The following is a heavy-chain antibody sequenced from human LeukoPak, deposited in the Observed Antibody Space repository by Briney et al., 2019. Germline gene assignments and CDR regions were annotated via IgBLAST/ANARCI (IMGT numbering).Heavy chain of an antibody. D-gene: IGHD3-22*01. CDR3: GKDGDTGGYSYFDY. CDR1: GFTFSTYG. J-gene: IGHJ4*02. Sequence: GGSLRLSCGASGFTFSTYGMHWVRQAPGKGLEWVAFIRSDGTEKYYVDSVKGRFTISRDNSKNTLYLQMNSLRPEDTALYFCGKDGDTGGYSYFDYWGQGTLVTVSS. V-gene: IGHV3-30*02. CDR2: IRSDGTEK.